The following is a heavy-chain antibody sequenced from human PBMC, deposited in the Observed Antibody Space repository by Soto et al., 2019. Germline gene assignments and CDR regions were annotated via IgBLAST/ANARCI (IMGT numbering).Heavy chain of an antibody. CDR2: ISGSGGST. J-gene: IGHJ6*03. CDR1: GFTFSSYA. V-gene: IGHV3-23*01. D-gene: IGHD3-3*01. Sequence: PGGSLSLSCAASGFTFSSYAMSWVRQAPGKGLEWVSAISGSGGSTYYADSVKGRFTISRDNSKNTLYLQMNSLRAEDTAVYYCAKKKTPSVPYYYYMDVWGKGTTVTVSS. CDR3: AKKKTPSVPYYYYMDV.